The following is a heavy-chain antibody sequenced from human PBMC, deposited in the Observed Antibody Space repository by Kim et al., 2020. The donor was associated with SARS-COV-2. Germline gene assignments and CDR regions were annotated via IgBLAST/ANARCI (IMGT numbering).Heavy chain of an antibody. D-gene: IGHD6-13*01. Sequence: SVKVSCKASGGTFSSYAISWVRQAPGQGLEWMGGIIPIFGTANYAQKFQGRVTITADESTSTAYMELSSLRSEDTAVYYCARQERAIGSSWIDYYYYGMDVWGQGTTVTVSS. CDR1: GGTFSSYA. V-gene: IGHV1-69*13. J-gene: IGHJ6*02. CDR2: IIPIFGTA. CDR3: ARQERAIGSSWIDYYYYGMDV.